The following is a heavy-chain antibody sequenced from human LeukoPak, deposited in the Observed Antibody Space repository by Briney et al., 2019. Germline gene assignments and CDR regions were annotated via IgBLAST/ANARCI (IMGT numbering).Heavy chain of an antibody. J-gene: IGHJ4*02. D-gene: IGHD3-22*01. V-gene: IGHV4-34*01. CDR3: AREGYDSSGYYFVY. CDR1: GGSFSGYY. Sequence: SETLSLTCAVYGGSFSGYYWSWIRQPPGKGLEWIGEINHSGSTNYNPSLKSRVTISVDTSKNQFSLKLSSVTAADTAVYYCAREGYDSSGYYFVYWGQGTLVTVSS. CDR2: INHSGST.